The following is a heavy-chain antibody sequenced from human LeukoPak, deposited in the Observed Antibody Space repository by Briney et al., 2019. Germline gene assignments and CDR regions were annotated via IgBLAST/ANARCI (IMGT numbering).Heavy chain of an antibody. CDR2: ISSSSSYI. CDR1: GFTFSSYS. D-gene: IGHD3-22*01. J-gene: IGHJ4*02. V-gene: IGHV3-21*01. CDR3: ASLSYYDSSGEAY. Sequence: GGSLRLSCAASGFTFSSYSMNWVRQAPGKGLEWVSSISSSSSYIYYADSVKGRFTISRDNAKNSLYLQMNSLRAEDTAVYYCASLSYYDSSGEAYWGQGTLVTVSS.